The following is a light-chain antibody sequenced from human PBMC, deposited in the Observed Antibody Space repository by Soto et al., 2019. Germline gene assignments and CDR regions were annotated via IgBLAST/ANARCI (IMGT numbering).Light chain of an antibody. V-gene: IGKV1-5*01. CDR2: DAS. Sequence: DIQMTQSPSTLSASVGDRVTITCRASQSISSWLAWYQQKPGKAPKLLIYDASSLESGVPSRFSGSGSGKEFTLTISRLQPDDFAIYYSQQYKLFAWTFGQGPTVDIK. J-gene: IGKJ1*01. CDR3: QQYKLFAWT. CDR1: QSISSW.